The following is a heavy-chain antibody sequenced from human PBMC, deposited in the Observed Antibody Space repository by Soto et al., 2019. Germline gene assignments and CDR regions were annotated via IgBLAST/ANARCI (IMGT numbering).Heavy chain of an antibody. CDR2: ISSSRTT. V-gene: IGHV3-48*02. CDR1: GFTFSAYG. D-gene: IGHD2-21*02. CDR3: ASQYGGDDFDY. J-gene: IGHJ4*02. Sequence: GGTLRLSCAASGFTFSAYGMNWLRQAPGRGLEWVSFISSSRTTFYADSVKGRFTISRDNAKNSLFLQMNSLRDEDTAVYYCASQYGGDDFDYWGPGTLVTVSS.